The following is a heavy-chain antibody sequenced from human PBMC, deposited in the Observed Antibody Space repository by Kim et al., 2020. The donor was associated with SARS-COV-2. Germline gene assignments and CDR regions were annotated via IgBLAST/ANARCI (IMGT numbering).Heavy chain of an antibody. Sequence: GGSLRLSCAASGFNFSTYWMNWVRQAPGKGLEWVANIKQAGSEKLYVDSVRDRFTISRDNSKNSLYLQMNSLRAEDTAVYYCARSRFMDVWGQGTSVTVSS. CDR3: ARSRFMDV. CDR1: GFNFSTYW. J-gene: IGHJ6*02. CDR2: IKQAGSEK. V-gene: IGHV3-7*01.